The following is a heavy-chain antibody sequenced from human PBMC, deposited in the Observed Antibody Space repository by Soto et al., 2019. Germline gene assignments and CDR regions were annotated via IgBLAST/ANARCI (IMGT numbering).Heavy chain of an antibody. D-gene: IGHD3-3*01. J-gene: IGHJ5*02. V-gene: IGHV4-34*01. CDR1: CGSVSGCY. Sequence: KASETLSLTCAFYCGSVSGCYWNWIRQPPGKGLEWIGEINHTGGTHYNPSLKSRVTMSVDTSKNQFSLRLSSVTAADTAIYYCATRITVFGLLIPPFDPWGQGTQVTVS. CDR2: INHTGGT. CDR3: ATRITVFGLLIPPFDP.